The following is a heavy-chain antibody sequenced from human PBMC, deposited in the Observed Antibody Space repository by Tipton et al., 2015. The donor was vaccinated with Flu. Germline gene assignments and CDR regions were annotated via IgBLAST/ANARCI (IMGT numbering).Heavy chain of an antibody. CDR2: IKQDGSEK. J-gene: IGHJ4*02. D-gene: IGHD4-17*01. CDR1: GFTFSTHW. V-gene: IGHV3-7*01. Sequence: SLRLSCAASGFTFSTHWMSWVRQAPGKGLEWVANIKQDGSEKYYVDSVKGRFTISRDNAKNSLYLQMNSLRAEDTAVYYCARESSGEIDFWGQGTLVTVSS. CDR3: ARESSGEIDF.